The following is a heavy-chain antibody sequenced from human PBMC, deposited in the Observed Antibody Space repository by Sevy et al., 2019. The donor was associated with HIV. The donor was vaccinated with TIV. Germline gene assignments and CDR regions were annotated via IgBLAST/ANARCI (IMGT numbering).Heavy chain of an antibody. V-gene: IGHV3-33*03. CDR3: AKEDDAFDV. CDR1: GFTFSNYA. CDR2: LWSHGRRE. J-gene: IGHJ3*01. Sequence: GGSLRLSCAGSGFTFSNYAMHWVRQARGKGLECVAGLWSHGRREYYADFAKGGFTISRDNSKNTMYLHMDSLRTDDTAVYYCAKEDDAFDVWGQGTMVTVSS.